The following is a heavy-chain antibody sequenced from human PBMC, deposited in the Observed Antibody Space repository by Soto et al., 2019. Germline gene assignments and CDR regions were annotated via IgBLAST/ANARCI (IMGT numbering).Heavy chain of an antibody. J-gene: IGHJ6*02. CDR2: IYYDGNS. V-gene: IGHV4-30-4*01. D-gene: IGHD2-2*02. Sequence: QVQLQESGPGLVRPSQTLSLTCTVSGGFIDSGAYYWSWIRQPPGKGLEWIGYIYYDGNSYYNPSLKSRITISVDTSKNQFSLKLRSVTAADSAVYYCVRDVPPAARPAYYSGLDVWGQGTTVTFSS. CDR3: VRDVPPAARPAYYSGLDV. CDR1: GGFIDSGAYY.